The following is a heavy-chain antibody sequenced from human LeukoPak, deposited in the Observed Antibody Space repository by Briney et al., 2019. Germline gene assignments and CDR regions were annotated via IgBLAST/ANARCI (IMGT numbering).Heavy chain of an antibody. CDR3: AKDSSGIVVARAAYYMDV. J-gene: IGHJ6*03. CDR1: GFTFNNYG. Sequence: GGTLRLSCAASGFTFNNYGMSWVRQAPGKGLEWVSGIIGGAGGTYADSVKGRFTISRDNSKNTVYLQMNSLRAEDSATYYCAKDSSGIVVARAAYYMDVWGKGTTVTISS. CDR2: IIGGAGGT. D-gene: IGHD3-22*01. V-gene: IGHV3-23*01.